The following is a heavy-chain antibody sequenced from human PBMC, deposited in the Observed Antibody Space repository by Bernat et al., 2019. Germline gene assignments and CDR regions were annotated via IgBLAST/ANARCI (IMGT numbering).Heavy chain of an antibody. J-gene: IGHJ5*02. D-gene: IGHD2-15*01. Sequence: EVQLVETGGGLIQPGGSLRLSCAASGFTVSSNYMSWVRQAPGKGLEWVSVIYSGGSSYYADSVKGRFTISRDNSKNTLYLQMNSLRAEDTAVYYCAKSLLSVVVVAATWFDPWGQGTLVTVSS. V-gene: IGHV3-53*02. CDR1: GFTVSSNY. CDR2: IYSGGSS. CDR3: AKSLLSVVVVAATWFDP.